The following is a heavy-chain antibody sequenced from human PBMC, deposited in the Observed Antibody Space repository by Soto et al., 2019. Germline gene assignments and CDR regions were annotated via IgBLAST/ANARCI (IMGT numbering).Heavy chain of an antibody. J-gene: IGHJ4*02. CDR2: INHSGST. CDR1: GGVFSGYY. D-gene: IGHD6-13*01. Sequence: SDSLSLTCADYGGVFSGYYWSWIRQPPGKGLEWIGEINHSGSTNYNPSLKSRVTISVDTSKNQFSLKLSSVTAADTAVYYCVIAAAWGAFDYWGQGTLVTVSS. CDR3: VIAAAWGAFDY. V-gene: IGHV4-34*01.